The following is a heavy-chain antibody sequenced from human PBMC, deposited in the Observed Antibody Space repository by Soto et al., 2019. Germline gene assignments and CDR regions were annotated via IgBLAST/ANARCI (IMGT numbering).Heavy chain of an antibody. CDR2: IYKSATT. CDR3: AXGRYCLTGRCFPNYFDP. CDR1: GDSISTVDYF. Sequence: PSETLSLTCSVSGDSISTVDYFWAWIRQPPGQALEYIGYIYKSATTYYNPSFESRVAISLDTSKSQFSLNVTSVTAADTAVYFCAXGRYCLTGRCFPNYFDPWGQGTLVTVSS. D-gene: IGHD2-15*01. J-gene: IGHJ5*02. V-gene: IGHV4-30-4*01.